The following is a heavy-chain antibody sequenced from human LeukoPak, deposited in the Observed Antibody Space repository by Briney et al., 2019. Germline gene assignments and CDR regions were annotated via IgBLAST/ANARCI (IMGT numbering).Heavy chain of an antibody. Sequence: PGGSLRLSCTGSGFTFNMYAMNWVRQAPGKGLEWVSGLSGNGGTSYYGDSVKGRFAISRDNSKNTLYLQMNSLRAEDTAVYYCAKDLKLGPTTTYYFYGMDVWGQGTTVTVSS. J-gene: IGHJ6*02. CDR2: LSGNGGTS. CDR3: AKDLKLGPTTTYYFYGMDV. V-gene: IGHV3-23*01. CDR1: GFTFNMYA. D-gene: IGHD1-26*01.